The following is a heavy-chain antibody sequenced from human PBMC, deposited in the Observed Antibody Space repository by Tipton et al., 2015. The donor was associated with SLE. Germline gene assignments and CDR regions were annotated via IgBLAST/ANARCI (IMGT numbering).Heavy chain of an antibody. CDR1: GGSISSYY. D-gene: IGHD2-2*01. J-gene: IGHJ6*03. V-gene: IGHV4-59*01. CDR2: IYYSGST. Sequence: TLSLTCTVSGGSISSYYWSWILQPPGKGLEWIGYIYYSGSTNYNPSLKSRVTISVDTSKNQFSLKLSSVTAADTAVYYCAREGRYPYYYYYMDVWGKGTTVTVSS. CDR3: AREGRYPYYYYYMDV.